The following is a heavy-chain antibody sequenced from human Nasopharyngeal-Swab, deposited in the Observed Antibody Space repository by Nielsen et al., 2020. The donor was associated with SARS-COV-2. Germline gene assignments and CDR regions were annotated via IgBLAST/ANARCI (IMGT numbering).Heavy chain of an antibody. CDR1: GFTFSSYS. CDR3: ARESGLRFFDYYYYYYMDV. D-gene: IGHD3-3*01. J-gene: IGHJ6*03. V-gene: IGHV3-21*01. Sequence: GESLKISCAASGFTFSSYSMNWVRQAPGKGLEWVSSISSSSSYIYYADSVKGRFTISRDNAKNSLYLQMNSLRAEDTAVYYCARESGLRFFDYYYYYYMDVWGKGTTVTVSS. CDR2: ISSSSSYI.